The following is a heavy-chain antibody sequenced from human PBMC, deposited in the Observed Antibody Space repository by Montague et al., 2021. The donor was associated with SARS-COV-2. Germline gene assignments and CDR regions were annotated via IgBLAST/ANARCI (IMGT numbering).Heavy chain of an antibody. CDR2: IYYSGST. CDR1: GGSISSGGYY. V-gene: IGHV4-31*03. J-gene: IGHJ3*02. Sequence: TLSLTRTLSGGSISSGGYYWSWIRQHPGKGLEWIGYIYYSGSTYYNPSLKSRVTISVDTSKNQFSLKLSSVTAADTAVYYCARAHITMIVVVDAFDIWGQGTMVTVSS. D-gene: IGHD3-22*01. CDR3: ARAHITMIVVVDAFDI.